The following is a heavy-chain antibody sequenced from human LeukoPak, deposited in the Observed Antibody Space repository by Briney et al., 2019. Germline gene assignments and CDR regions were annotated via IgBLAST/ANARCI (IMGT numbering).Heavy chain of an antibody. V-gene: IGHV1-69*13. Sequence: SVKVSCKASGGTFSSYAIRWVRQAPGQGLEWMGGIIPIFGTANYAQKFQGRVTITADESTSTAYMELSSLRSEDTAVYYCARTYRLYYYYYYMDVWGKGTTVTVSS. CDR2: IIPIFGTA. CDR1: GGTFSSYA. J-gene: IGHJ6*03. CDR3: ARTYRLYYYYYYMDV.